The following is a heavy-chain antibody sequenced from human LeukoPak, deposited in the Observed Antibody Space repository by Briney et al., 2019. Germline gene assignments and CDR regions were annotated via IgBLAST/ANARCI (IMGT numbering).Heavy chain of an antibody. Sequence: SETLSLTCAVYGGSFSGYYWSWIRQPPGKGLEWIGEINHSGSTNYNPSLKSRVTISVDTSKNQFSLKLSSVTAADTAVYYCARNGYSSGWYLRARSYFDYWGQGTLVTVSS. CDR2: INHSGST. V-gene: IGHV4-34*01. CDR3: ARNGYSSGWYLRARSYFDY. CDR1: GGSFSGYY. J-gene: IGHJ4*02. D-gene: IGHD6-19*01.